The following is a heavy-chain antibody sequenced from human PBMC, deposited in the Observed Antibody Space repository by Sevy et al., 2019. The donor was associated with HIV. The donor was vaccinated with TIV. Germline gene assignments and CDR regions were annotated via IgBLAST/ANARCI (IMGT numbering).Heavy chain of an antibody. CDR1: GFTFSRYS. Sequence: GSLRLCCAASGFTFSRYSMNWVRQAPGKGLEWVSYISSSSSTVYYPDSVKGRLTISRDNAKNSLYLQMSSLRDEDTAVYYCAKAGDPGYASSPTYYYGMDVWGQGTTVTVSS. D-gene: IGHD6-13*01. CDR2: ISSSSSTV. V-gene: IGHV3-48*02. J-gene: IGHJ6*02. CDR3: AKAGDPGYASSPTYYYGMDV.